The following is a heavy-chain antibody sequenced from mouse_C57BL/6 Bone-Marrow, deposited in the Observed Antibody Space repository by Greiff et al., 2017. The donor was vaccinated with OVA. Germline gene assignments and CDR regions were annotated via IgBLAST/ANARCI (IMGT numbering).Heavy chain of an antibody. D-gene: IGHD2-1*01. CDR1: GYTFTSYW. CDR2: IHPNSGST. J-gene: IGHJ1*03. V-gene: IGHV1-64*01. Sequence: QVQLQQPGAELVKPGASVKLSCKASGYTFTSYWMHWVKQRPGQGLEWIGMIHPNSGSTNYNEKFKSKATLTVDKSSSTAYMQLSSLTSEDSAVYYCARWDHGNYGTWYFDVWGTGTTVTVSS. CDR3: ARWDHGNYGTWYFDV.